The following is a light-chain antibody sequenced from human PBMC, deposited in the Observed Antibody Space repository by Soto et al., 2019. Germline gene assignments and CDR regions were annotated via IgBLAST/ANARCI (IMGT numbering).Light chain of an antibody. CDR2: EVT. Sequence: QSVLTQPASVSGSPGQSITISCTGTSSDVGAYNFVSWYQHHPGRAPKLIIYEVTIRPSGVSNRFSGSKSGNTASLTISGLQAEDEADYYCSSYTSSSTLVFGTGTKVTVL. J-gene: IGLJ1*01. CDR3: SSYTSSSTLV. V-gene: IGLV2-14*01. CDR1: SSDVGAYNF.